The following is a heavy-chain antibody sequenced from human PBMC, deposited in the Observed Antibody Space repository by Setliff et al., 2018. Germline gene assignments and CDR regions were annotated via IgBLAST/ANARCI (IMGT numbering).Heavy chain of an antibody. CDR3: ARDTRDRYDTSGHYLSLDY. CDR2: ISAHTGNT. Sequence: ASVKVSCKTSGYTFSDYGIAWVRQAPGQGLEWMGWISAHTGNTFYSQKFQGRVTITADESTRTAYMELSSVRFEDTAVYYCARDTRDRYDTSGHYLSLDYWGQGTLVTVSS. D-gene: IGHD3-22*01. J-gene: IGHJ4*02. CDR1: GYTFSDYG. V-gene: IGHV1-18*01.